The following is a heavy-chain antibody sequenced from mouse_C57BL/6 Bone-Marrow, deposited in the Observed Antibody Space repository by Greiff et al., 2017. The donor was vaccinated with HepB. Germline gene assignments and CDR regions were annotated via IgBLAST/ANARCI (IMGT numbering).Heavy chain of an antibody. V-gene: IGHV2-9-1*01. CDR1: GFSLTSYA. CDR3: ARIPPDYYGSSGAYFDY. CDR2: IWTGGGT. D-gene: IGHD1-1*01. J-gene: IGHJ2*01. Sequence: VMLVESGPGLVAPSQSLSITCTVSGFSLTSYAISWVRQPPGKGLEWLGVIWTGGGTNYNSALKSRLSISKDNSKSQVFLKMNSLQTDDTARYYCARIPPDYYGSSGAYFDYWGQGTTLTVSS.